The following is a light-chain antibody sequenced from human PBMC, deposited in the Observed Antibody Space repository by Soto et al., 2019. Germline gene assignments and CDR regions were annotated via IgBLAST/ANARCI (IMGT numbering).Light chain of an antibody. CDR1: QSVSSNY. V-gene: IGKV3D-20*02. CDR3: QQRNVWPPIT. CDR2: GAS. Sequence: SVLTQCACVPSLSPGVGATLSCRAGQSVSSNYLAWYQQKPGQAPRLLIYGASTRATGIPARFSGSGSGTEFTLTINILEPEDFAVYYCQQRNVWPPITFGQGTRLEI. J-gene: IGKJ5*01.